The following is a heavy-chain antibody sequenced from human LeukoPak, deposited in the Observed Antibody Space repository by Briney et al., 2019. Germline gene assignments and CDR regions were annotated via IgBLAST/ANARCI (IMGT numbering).Heavy chain of an antibody. D-gene: IGHD4-17*01. CDR2: IFYSGST. J-gene: IGHJ4*02. CDR1: GGSIRTSYF. CDR3: ARDDNGDYGADY. Sequence: SETLSLTCTVSGGSIRTSYFWGWIRPPPGKGLEWIGSIFYSGSTNYNPSLKSRVTISLDTSRNQFSLKLSSVTAADTAVYYCARDDNGDYGADYWGQGTLVTVSS. V-gene: IGHV4-39*07.